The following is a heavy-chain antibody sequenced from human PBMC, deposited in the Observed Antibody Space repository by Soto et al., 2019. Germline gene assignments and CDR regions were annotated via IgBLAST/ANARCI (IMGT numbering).Heavy chain of an antibody. CDR3: ARDQTRYCSGGSCYYL. J-gene: IGHJ5*02. CDR1: GGSVSSGSYY. V-gene: IGHV4-61*01. CDR2: FYYSGST. D-gene: IGHD2-15*01. Sequence: VQLQESGPGLVKPSEILSLTCTVSGGSVSSGSYYWSWIRQPPGKGLEWIGYFYYSGSTKYNPSLKSRVTISVDTAKNQFSLKLSSVTAADTAVYYCARDQTRYCSGGSCYYLWGQGTLVTVSS.